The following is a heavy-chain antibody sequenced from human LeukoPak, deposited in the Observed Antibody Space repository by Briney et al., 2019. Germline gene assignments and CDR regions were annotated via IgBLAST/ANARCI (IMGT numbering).Heavy chain of an antibody. V-gene: IGHV3-23*01. J-gene: IGHJ4*02. CDR2: IRGSGDDT. D-gene: IGHD2-15*01. Sequence: GGSLRLSCAASGFTFSNYAMSWVRQAPGKGLEWVSRIRGSGDDTHYADSVRGRFTISRDNSKNTLYPQMNSLRAEDTAVYFCAKGGAYCSGGSCSNFDYWGQGTLVTVSS. CDR3: AKGGAYCSGGSCSNFDY. CDR1: GFTFSNYA.